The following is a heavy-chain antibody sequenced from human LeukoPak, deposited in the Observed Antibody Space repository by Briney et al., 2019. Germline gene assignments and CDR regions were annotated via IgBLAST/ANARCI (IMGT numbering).Heavy chain of an antibody. CDR3: AKDPGDSEAPNAFDI. J-gene: IGHJ3*02. CDR2: ISYDGSNK. D-gene: IGHD2-21*02. Sequence: GRSLRLSCAASGFTFSSYGMHWVRQAPGKGLEWVAVISYDGSNKYYADSVKGRFTISRDNSKHTLYLQMNSLRAEDTAVYYCAKDPGDSEAPNAFDIWGQGTMVTVSS. V-gene: IGHV3-30*18. CDR1: GFTFSSYG.